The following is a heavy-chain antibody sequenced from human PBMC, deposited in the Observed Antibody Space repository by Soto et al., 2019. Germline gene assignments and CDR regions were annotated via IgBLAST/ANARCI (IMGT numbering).Heavy chain of an antibody. V-gene: IGHV3-33*01. CDR2: IWYDGSNR. CDR3: ARDSSTVRDYCDY. D-gene: IGHD6-13*01. J-gene: IGHJ4*02. CDR1: GFIFSSYG. Sequence: QVQLAESGGGVVQPGRSLRLSCAASGFIFSSYGMHWVRQAPGKGLECVAVIWYDGSNRHYADSVKGRFTISRDNSKNPVHLQMHSLRVDDTAVYYCARDSSTVRDYCDYWGQGTLVTVSS.